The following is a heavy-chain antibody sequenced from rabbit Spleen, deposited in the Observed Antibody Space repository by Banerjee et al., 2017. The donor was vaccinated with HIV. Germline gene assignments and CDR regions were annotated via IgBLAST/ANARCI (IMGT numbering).Heavy chain of an antibody. Sequence: QLEESGGGLVQPGGSLKLSCKASGFSLSSYYMNWVRQAPGKGLEWIGYIAPLFGTTYYANWVNGRFTISSHNAQNTLYLQLNSLTAADTATYFCVRGASSSGYYSLWGPGTLVTVS. J-gene: IGHJ4*01. CDR2: IAPLFGTT. D-gene: IGHD1-1*01. V-gene: IGHV1S7*01. CDR1: GFSLSSYY. CDR3: VRGASSSGYYSL.